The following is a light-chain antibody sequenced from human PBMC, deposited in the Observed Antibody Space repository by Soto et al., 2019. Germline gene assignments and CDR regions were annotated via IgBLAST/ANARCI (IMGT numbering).Light chain of an antibody. CDR1: QSISSY. Sequence: DIQMTQSPSSLSASVGDRVTITCRASQSISSYLNWYQQXPGKAPKFLIYKASTLKSGVPSRFSGSGSGTEFTLTISRLEPEDFAVYYCQQYGSSPLFGQGTRLEIK. CDR3: QQYGSSPL. J-gene: IGKJ5*01. V-gene: IGKV1-39*01. CDR2: KAS.